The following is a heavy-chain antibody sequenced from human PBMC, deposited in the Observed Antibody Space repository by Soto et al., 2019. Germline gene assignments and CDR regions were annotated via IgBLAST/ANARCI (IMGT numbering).Heavy chain of an antibody. Sequence: EVQLVESGGGLVQPGESLRLSCAASEFSVSSNYISWVRQAPGKGLEWVSVIYASGSTYYTDSVRGRFTISRDNSKNILYLQINSLRAEDTAVYYCARNPYCFTTGCYYTDYWGQGTLVTVSS. V-gene: IGHV3-66*01. CDR3: ARNPYCFTTGCYYTDY. D-gene: IGHD2-2*01. J-gene: IGHJ4*02. CDR1: EFSVSSNY. CDR2: IYASGST.